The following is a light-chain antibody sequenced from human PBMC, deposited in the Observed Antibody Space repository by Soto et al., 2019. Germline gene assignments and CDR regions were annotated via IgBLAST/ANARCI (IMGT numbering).Light chain of an antibody. J-gene: IGKJ1*01. CDR1: QRVSSN. V-gene: IGKV3-15*01. Sequence: EIVMTQSPATLSVSPGERATLSCRASQRVSSNLGWYQQKPGQAPSLLIYGASTRATGIPARFSGSGSGTEFTLTISSLTSEDFAVDYCQQYYNWTRTFGQGTKVEIK. CDR2: GAS. CDR3: QQYYNWTRT.